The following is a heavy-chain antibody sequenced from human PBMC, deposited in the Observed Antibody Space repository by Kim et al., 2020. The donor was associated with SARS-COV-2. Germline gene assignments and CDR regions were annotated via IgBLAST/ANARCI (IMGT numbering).Heavy chain of an antibody. CDR3: ARDNVVDSGWYYLLEYWFDP. CDR2: ISYDGNNK. D-gene: IGHD6-19*01. V-gene: IGHV3-30-3*01. Sequence: GGSLRLSCAASGFTFSGYAIHWVRQAPGKGLEWVAVISYDGNNKYYADSVKGRFTISRDISKNTLYLQMNSLRAEDTAVYYCARDNVVDSGWYYLLEYWFDPWGQGTLVTVSS. CDR1: GFTFSGYA. J-gene: IGHJ5*02.